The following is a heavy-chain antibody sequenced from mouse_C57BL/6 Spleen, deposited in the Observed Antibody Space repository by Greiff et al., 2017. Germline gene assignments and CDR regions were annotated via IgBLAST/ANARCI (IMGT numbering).Heavy chain of an antibody. V-gene: IGHV1-52*01. CDR1: GYTFTSYW. CDR2: IDPSDSET. D-gene: IGHD2-14*01. Sequence: QVQLQQPGAELVRPGSSVKLSCKASGYTFTSYWMHWVKQRPIQGLEWIGNIDPSDSETHYNQKFKDKATLTVDKSSSTAYMQLSSLTSEASAVYYCARGYLYAMDYWGQGTSVTVSS. J-gene: IGHJ4*01. CDR3: ARGYLYAMDY.